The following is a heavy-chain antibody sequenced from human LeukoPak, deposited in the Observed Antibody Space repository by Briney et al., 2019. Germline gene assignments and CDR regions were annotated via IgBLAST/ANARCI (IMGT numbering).Heavy chain of an antibody. CDR1: GFTFSSYG. CDR2: IWYDGSNK. J-gene: IGHJ4*02. CDR3: ARDLDSSGYGY. V-gene: IGHV3-33*01. D-gene: IGHD3-22*01. Sequence: GRSLRLSCAASGFTFSSYGMHWVRQAPGEGLEWVAVIWYDGSNKYYADSVKGRFTISRDNSKNTLYLQMNSLRAEDTAVYYCARDLDSSGYGYWGQGTLVTVSS.